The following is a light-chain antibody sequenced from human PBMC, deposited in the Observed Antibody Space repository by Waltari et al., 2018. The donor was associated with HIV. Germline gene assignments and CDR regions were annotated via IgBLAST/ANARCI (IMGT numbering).Light chain of an antibody. CDR3: QAWDSSTGLYV. Sequence: SYELTQPPSVSVSPGQTASLTCSGDKLGDKYACWYQQKPGQSPVLVIYQDSKRPSGIPERFSGSNSGNTATLTISGTQAMDEADYHCQAWDSSTGLYVFGTGTKVTVL. J-gene: IGLJ1*01. CDR2: QDS. V-gene: IGLV3-1*01. CDR1: KLGDKY.